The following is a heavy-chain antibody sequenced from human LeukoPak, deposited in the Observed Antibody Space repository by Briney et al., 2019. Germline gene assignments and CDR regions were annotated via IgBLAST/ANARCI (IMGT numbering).Heavy chain of an antibody. CDR3: AKDCGTGPFACSH. Sequence: SQTLSLTCAISGDSVSSNIAAWNWIRQSPSRGLEWLGRTYYRSKSYNDYAVSVRSRITIDPDTSKNQFSLQLNSVTPEDTAVYYCAKDCGTGPFACSHWGQGTLVTVSS. V-gene: IGHV6-1*01. D-gene: IGHD2-15*01. J-gene: IGHJ4*02. CDR2: TYYRSKSYN. CDR1: GDSVSSNIAA.